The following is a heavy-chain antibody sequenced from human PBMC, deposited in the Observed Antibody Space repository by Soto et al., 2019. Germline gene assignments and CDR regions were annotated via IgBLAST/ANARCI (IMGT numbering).Heavy chain of an antibody. CDR3: AREEGIYDTPYYYYMDV. D-gene: IGHD3-9*01. CDR2: ISNNSSNK. Sequence: GGSLRLSCAASGFTFSSYGMHWVRQAPGKGLEWVASISNNSSNKYYADSVKGRFTISRDNARNTLYLQMNSLRAEDTAVYYCAREEGIYDTPYYYYMDVWGKGTTVTVSS. CDR1: GFTFSSYG. V-gene: IGHV3-33*08. J-gene: IGHJ6*03.